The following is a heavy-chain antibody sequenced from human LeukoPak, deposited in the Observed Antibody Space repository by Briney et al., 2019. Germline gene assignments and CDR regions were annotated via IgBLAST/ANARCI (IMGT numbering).Heavy chain of an antibody. D-gene: IGHD3-22*01. CDR2: MNPNSGNT. V-gene: IGHV1-8*01. CDR1: GYTFTSYD. J-gene: IGHJ4*02. CDR3: ARAVEYYYDSSGYYHPLHY. Sequence: ASVKVSCKASGYTFTSYDINWVRQATGQGLEWMGWMNPNSGNTGYAQKFQGRVTMTRNTSISTAYMELSSLRSDDTAVYYCARAVEYYYDSSGYYHPLHYWGQGTLVTVSS.